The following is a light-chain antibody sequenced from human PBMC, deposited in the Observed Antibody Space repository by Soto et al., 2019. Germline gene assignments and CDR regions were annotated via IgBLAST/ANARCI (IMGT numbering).Light chain of an antibody. V-gene: IGLV2-14*03. J-gene: IGLJ1*01. CDR1: SSDVGGYSY. CDR3: CSLTSSSTYV. Sequence: QSALTQPASVSGSPGQSITISCTGTSSDVGGYSYVSWYQQHPGKAPKLVIYDVTNRPSGVSNRFSGSKSGNTASLTISGLQAEDEADYYCCSLTSSSTYVFGTGTKVTVL. CDR2: DVT.